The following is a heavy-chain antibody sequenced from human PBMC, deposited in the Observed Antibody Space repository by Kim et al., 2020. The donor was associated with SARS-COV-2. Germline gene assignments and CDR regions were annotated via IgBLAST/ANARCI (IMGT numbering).Heavy chain of an antibody. J-gene: IGHJ6*02. D-gene: IGHD2-15*01. CDR2: IWYDGSNK. V-gene: IGHV3-33*01. CDR1: GFTFSSYG. CDR3: ARGGYLRSYYYYGMDV. Sequence: GGSLRLSCAASGFTFSSYGMHWVRQAPGKGLEWVAVIWYDGSNKYYADSVKGRFTISRDNSKNTLYLQMNSLRAEDTAVYYCARGGYLRSYYYYGMDVWGQGTTVTVSS.